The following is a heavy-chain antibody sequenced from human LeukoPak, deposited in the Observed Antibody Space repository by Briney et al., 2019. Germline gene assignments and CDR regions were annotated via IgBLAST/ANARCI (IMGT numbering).Heavy chain of an antibody. V-gene: IGHV4-34*01. CDR1: GGSFSGYY. CDR3: ATMVRGVIMGSDWFDP. J-gene: IGHJ5*02. CDR2: IYYSGT. Sequence: SETLSLTCAVYGGSFSGYYWSWIRQTPGKGLEWIGNIYYSGTYYNPSLKSRVTISVDTSKNQFSLKLSSVTAADTAVYYCATMVRGVIMGSDWFDPWGQGTLVTVSS. D-gene: IGHD3-10*01.